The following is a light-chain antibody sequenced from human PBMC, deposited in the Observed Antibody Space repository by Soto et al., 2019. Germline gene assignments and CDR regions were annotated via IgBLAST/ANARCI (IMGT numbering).Light chain of an antibody. Sequence: EIVLTQSPATLSLSPGERATLSCRASQSVSSYLAWYQQKPGQAPRLLIYDASNRATGIPARFSGSGSGTDFTLTISSLEPEDFAVYFCHQRSSGQLTFGGGTKVDIK. V-gene: IGKV3-11*01. J-gene: IGKJ4*01. CDR2: DAS. CDR1: QSVSSY. CDR3: HQRSSGQLT.